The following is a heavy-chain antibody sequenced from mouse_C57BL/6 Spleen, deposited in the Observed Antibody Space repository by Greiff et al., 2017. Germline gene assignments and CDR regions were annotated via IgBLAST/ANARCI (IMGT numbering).Heavy chain of an antibody. V-gene: IGHV1-15*01. J-gene: IGHJ3*01. D-gene: IGHD2-3*01. CDR2: IDTETGGT. CDR3: TRDDGYLFAY. CDR1: GYTFTDYD. Sequence: QVQLKESGAVLVRPGASVTLSCKASGYTFTDYDMHWVKQTPVHGLEWLGAIDTETGGTAYNQKFKGQAILTADKSSSTAYLELRSLKSEDVYVYYCTRDDGYLFAYWGQGTLVTVSA.